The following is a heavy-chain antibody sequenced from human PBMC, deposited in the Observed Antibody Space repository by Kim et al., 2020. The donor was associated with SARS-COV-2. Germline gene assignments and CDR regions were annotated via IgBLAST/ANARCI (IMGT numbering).Heavy chain of an antibody. D-gene: IGHD7-27*01. CDR2: ISWNSGSI. Sequence: GGSLRLSCAASGFTFDDYAMHWVRQAPGKGLEWVSGISWNSGSIGYADSVKGRFTISRDNAKNSLYLQMNSLRAEDTALYYCAKAGDRAAKEYYFDYWGQGTLVTVSS. J-gene: IGHJ4*02. V-gene: IGHV3-9*01. CDR3: AKAGDRAAKEYYFDY. CDR1: GFTFDDYA.